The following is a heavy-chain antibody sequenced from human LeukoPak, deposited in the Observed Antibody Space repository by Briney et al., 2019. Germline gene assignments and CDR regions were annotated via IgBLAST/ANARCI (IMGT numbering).Heavy chain of an antibody. Sequence: PGGSLRLSCAASGFTFSSYWMSWVRQAPGKGLEWVASIKEDGSEKYNLESLKGRFTISRDNAKNSLYLQMNTLRVEDTAVYYCARDRFGGMDVWGQGTTVTVS. CDR1: GFTFSSYW. D-gene: IGHD3-10*01. CDR2: IKEDGSEK. CDR3: ARDRFGGMDV. J-gene: IGHJ6*02. V-gene: IGHV3-7*01.